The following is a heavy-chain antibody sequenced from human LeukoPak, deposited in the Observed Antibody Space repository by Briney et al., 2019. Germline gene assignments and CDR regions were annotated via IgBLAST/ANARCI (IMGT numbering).Heavy chain of an antibody. J-gene: IGHJ4*02. D-gene: IGHD6-19*01. CDR2: ISYDGSNK. CDR1: EFTFSSYA. Sequence: GGSLRLSCAASEFTFSSYAMHWVRQAPGKGLEWVAVISYDGSNKYYADSVKGRFTISRDNSKNTLYLQMNSLRAEDTAVYYCARSSLGLGYWGQGTLVTVSS. V-gene: IGHV3-30-3*01. CDR3: ARSSLGLGY.